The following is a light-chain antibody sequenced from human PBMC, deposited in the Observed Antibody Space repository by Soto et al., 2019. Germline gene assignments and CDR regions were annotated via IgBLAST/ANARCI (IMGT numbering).Light chain of an antibody. CDR3: KQYKEWPPFT. J-gene: IGKJ5*01. V-gene: IGKV3-15*01. CDR2: GAS. CDR1: QYVSNK. Sequence: EIVMTQSPATLSVSPGETATLSCRASQYVSNKVAWYQQKPGQAPSLLILGASTRATGVPARFSGSGSGTEFTLSISSLQSEDFAVYYCKQYKEWPPFTFGQGTRL.